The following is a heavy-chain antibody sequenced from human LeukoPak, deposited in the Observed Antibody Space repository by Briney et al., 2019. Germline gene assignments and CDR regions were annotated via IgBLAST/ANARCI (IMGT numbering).Heavy chain of an antibody. Sequence: GGSLRLSCAASGFTFSSYGMHWVRQAPGKGLEGVAVIWYDGSNKYYADSVKGRFTISRDNSKNTLYLQMNSLRAEDTAVYYCARDQSPRNYGGNSGAWGYWGQGTLVTVSS. D-gene: IGHD4-23*01. J-gene: IGHJ4*02. CDR3: ARDQSPRNYGGNSGAWGY. V-gene: IGHV3-33*01. CDR1: GFTFSSYG. CDR2: IWYDGSNK.